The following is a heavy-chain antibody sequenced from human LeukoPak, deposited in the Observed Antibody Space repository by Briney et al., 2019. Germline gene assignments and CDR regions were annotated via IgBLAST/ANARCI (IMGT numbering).Heavy chain of an antibody. CDR1: GFSFSSYA. V-gene: IGHV3-23*01. CDR2: ISGDGTRT. CDR3: AKWPEGAMDYFDY. D-gene: IGHD3-16*01. Sequence: GGSLRLSCAASGFSFSSYAMTWARQAPVKGLEWVSAISGDGTRTYYADSVKGRFTISRDDSKNTLYLEMSSLRVEDTAIYYCAKWPEGAMDYFDYWGQGTLVTVSS. J-gene: IGHJ4*02.